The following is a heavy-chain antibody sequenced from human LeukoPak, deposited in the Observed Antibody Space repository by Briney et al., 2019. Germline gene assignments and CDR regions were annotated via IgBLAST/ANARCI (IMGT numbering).Heavy chain of an antibody. Sequence: SETLSLTCTVSGGSISSGSYYWIWIRQPAGKGLEWIGRIYTSGSTNYNPSLKSRVTMSVDRNKNQFSLKLSSVTAADTAVYYCARAVGSSESNWFDPGGQGALVTVPS. D-gene: IGHD1-26*01. CDR2: IYTSGST. V-gene: IGHV4-61*02. J-gene: IGHJ5*02. CDR1: GGSISSGSYY. CDR3: ARAVGSSESNWFDP.